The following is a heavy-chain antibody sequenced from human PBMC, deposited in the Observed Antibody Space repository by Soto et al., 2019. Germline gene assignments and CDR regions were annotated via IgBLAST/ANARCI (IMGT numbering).Heavy chain of an antibody. Sequence: SETLSLTCTVSGGSISSGGYYWSWIRQHPGKGLEWIGYIYYSGSTYYNPSLKSRVTISVDTSKNHFSLKLSSVTAADTAVYYCAMEMAAAGYFDYWGQGTLVTVSS. CDR2: IYYSGST. CDR1: GGSISSGGYY. V-gene: IGHV4-31*03. D-gene: IGHD6-13*01. J-gene: IGHJ4*02. CDR3: AMEMAAAGYFDY.